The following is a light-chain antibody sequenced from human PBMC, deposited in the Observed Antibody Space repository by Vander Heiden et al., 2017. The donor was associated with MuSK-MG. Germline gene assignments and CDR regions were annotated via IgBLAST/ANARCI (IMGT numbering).Light chain of an antibody. Sequence: RVTITCRASQSISSYLNWYQQKPEKAPKLLIYAASSLQSGVPSRFSGSGSGTDFTLTSSSLQPEDFATYYCQQSYSTSVTFGQGTKVEIK. CDR2: AAS. CDR3: QQSYSTSVT. V-gene: IGKV1-39*01. J-gene: IGKJ1*01. CDR1: QSISSY.